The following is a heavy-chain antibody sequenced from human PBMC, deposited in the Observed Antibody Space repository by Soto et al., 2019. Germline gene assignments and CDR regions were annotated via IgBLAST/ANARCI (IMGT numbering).Heavy chain of an antibody. CDR3: ARDPHYFYDSTGYYDY. CDR2: INWNGGST. V-gene: IGHV3-20*04. CDR1: GFTFDDYG. Sequence: GGSLRLSCAASGFTFDDYGMSWVRQVPGKGLEWVSGINWNGGSTGYADSVKGRFTISRDNAKNSLYLQMNSLRAEDTAVYYCARDPHYFYDSTGYYDYWGQGTLVTVSS. J-gene: IGHJ4*02. D-gene: IGHD3-22*01.